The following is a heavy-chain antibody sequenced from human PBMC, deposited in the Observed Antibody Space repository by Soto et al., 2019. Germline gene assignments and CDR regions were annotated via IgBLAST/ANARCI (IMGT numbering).Heavy chain of an antibody. V-gene: IGHV4-31*03. CDR3: ARFGLDQYYFDY. CDR2: IYYSGST. Sequence: PSGTPALTCTVSGGSISSGGYYWSWIRQHPGKGLEWIGYIYYSGSTYYNPSLKSRVTISVDTSKNQFSLKLSSVTAADTAVYYCARFGLDQYYFDYWGQGTLVTVSS. D-gene: IGHD3-3*01. CDR1: GGSISSGGYY. J-gene: IGHJ4*02.